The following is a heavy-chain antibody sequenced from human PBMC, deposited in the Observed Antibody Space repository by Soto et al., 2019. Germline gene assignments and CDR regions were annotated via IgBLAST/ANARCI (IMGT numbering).Heavy chain of an antibody. V-gene: IGHV3-23*01. D-gene: IGHD2-2*01. CDR2: ISGSGDSP. J-gene: IGHJ4*02. CDR1: GFSFSTYT. Sequence: GGSLRLSCAASGFSFSTYTMSWVRRAPGKGLEWVSTISGSGDSPSYADSVQGRFTISRDNPKRALYLQMNNLRAEDTAIYYCAKARCSTSNCYVPDYWGQGTLVTVSS. CDR3: AKARCSTSNCYVPDY.